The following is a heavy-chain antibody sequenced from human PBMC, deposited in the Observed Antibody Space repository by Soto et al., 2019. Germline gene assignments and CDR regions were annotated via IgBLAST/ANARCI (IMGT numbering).Heavy chain of an antibody. J-gene: IGHJ6*02. V-gene: IGHV4-31*03. CDR1: GGSISSGGYY. Sequence: QVQLQESGPGLVKPSQTLSLTCTVSGGSISSGGYYWSWLRQHPGKGLEWIGYIYYSGSTYSNPSLKSRVTISVETSKNQFSRKLSSVTAADTAVYYCARDARRSRAVDVWGQGTTFTVSS. CDR3: ARDARRSRAVDV. D-gene: IGHD6-25*01. CDR2: IYYSGST.